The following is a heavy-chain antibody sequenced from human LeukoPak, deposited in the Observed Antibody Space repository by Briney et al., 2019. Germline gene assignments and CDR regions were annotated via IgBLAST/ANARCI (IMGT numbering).Heavy chain of an antibody. D-gene: IGHD3-3*01. Sequence: GGSLRLSCAASGFTFSSYGMHWVRQAPGKGLEWVAVISYDGSNKYYADSVKGRFTISRDNSKNTLYLQMNSLRVEDTAVYYCAWGGSGYYAYWGQGTLVTVSS. CDR1: GFTFSSYG. J-gene: IGHJ4*02. CDR3: AWGGSGYYAY. V-gene: IGHV3-30*03. CDR2: ISYDGSNK.